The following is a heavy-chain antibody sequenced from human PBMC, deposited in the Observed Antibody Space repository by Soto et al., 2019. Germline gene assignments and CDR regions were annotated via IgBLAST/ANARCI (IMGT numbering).Heavy chain of an antibody. CDR2: ISGSGGST. D-gene: IGHD3-22*01. CDR1: GFTFSSYA. CDR3: AKDQKYYYDSSVGDYFDY. Sequence: PGGSLRLSCAASGFTFSSYAMSWVLQAPGKRLEWVSAISGSGGSTYYADSVKGRFTISRDNSKNTLYLQMNSLRAEDTAVYYCAKDQKYYYDSSVGDYFDYWGQGTLVTVSS. J-gene: IGHJ4*02. V-gene: IGHV3-23*01.